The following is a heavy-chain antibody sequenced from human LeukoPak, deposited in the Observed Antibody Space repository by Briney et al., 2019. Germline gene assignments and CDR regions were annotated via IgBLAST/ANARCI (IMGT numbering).Heavy chain of an antibody. CDR2: TYYKSKWYN. D-gene: IGHD1-26*01. CDR1: GDSVSSNSAA. J-gene: IGHJ4*02. CDR3: ARGGSWRFDY. V-gene: IGHV6-1*01. Sequence: SQTLSLTCAISGDSVSSNSAACNWVRQSPSRGLEWLGRTYYKSKWYNDYAVSVRGRITINPDTSKNQFSLQLNSVTPEDTAVYYCARGGSWRFDYWGQGTLVTVSS.